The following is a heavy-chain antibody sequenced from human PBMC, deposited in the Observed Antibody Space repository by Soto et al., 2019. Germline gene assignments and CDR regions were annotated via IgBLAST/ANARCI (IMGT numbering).Heavy chain of an antibody. J-gene: IGHJ6*02. Sequence: GGSLRLSCRASGFTFYDYTMHWVRQVPGRGLEWVSLISWDGGSTYYADSVKGRFTIPRDNSKNSLYLQMNSLRTDDTALYYCAKDVIAARPYYYFGLDVWGQGTTVTVSS. CDR1: GFTFYDYT. V-gene: IGHV3-43*01. CDR2: ISWDGGST. CDR3: AKDVIAARPYYYFGLDV. D-gene: IGHD6-6*01.